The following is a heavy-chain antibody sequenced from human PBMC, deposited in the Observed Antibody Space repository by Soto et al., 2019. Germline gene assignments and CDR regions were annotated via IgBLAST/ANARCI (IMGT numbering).Heavy chain of an antibody. J-gene: IGHJ6*03. D-gene: IGHD3-10*01. Sequence: SETLSLTCTVSGGSISSYYWSWIRQPPGKGLEWIGYIYYSGGTNYNPSLKSRVTISVDTSKNQFSLKLSSVTAADTAVYYCARSNMVRGYYYYMDVWGKGTTVTVSS. V-gene: IGHV4-59*08. CDR3: ARSNMVRGYYYYMDV. CDR1: GGSISSYY. CDR2: IYYSGGT.